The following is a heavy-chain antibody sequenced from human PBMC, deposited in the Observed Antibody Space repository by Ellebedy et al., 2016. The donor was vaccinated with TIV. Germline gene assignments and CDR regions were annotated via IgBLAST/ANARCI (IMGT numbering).Heavy chain of an antibody. D-gene: IGHD6-19*01. CDR1: GDSVSNNSAA. J-gene: IGHJ5*02. CDR3: AGWTAVAQQNWFDP. CDR2: TYYRSKWYS. V-gene: IGHV6-1*01. Sequence: SQTLSLTCAISGDSVSNNSAAWYWIRQSPSRGLEWLGRTYYRSKWYSDYAVSVKSRITINADTSKNHFSLQLNSVTPEDTAVYYCAGWTAVAQQNWFDPWGQGTLVTVSS.